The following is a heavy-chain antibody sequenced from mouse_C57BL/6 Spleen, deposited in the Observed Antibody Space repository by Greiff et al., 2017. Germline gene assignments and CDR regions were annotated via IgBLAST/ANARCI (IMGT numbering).Heavy chain of an antibody. Sequence: EVMLVEPGGGLVQPGGSMKLSCAASGFTFSDAWMDWVRQSPEKGLEWVAEIRNKSNNHATYYAESVKGRFTISRDDSKSSVYLQMNSLRAEDTGIYYCTRSTTVVAWYYFDYWGQGTTLTVSS. J-gene: IGHJ2*01. CDR2: IRNKSNNHAT. CDR1: GFTFSDAW. V-gene: IGHV6-6*01. CDR3: TRSTTVVAWYYFDY. D-gene: IGHD1-1*01.